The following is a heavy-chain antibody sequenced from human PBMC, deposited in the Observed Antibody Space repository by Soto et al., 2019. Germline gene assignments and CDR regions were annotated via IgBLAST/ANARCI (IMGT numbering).Heavy chain of an antibody. V-gene: IGHV4-59*01. J-gene: IGHJ4*02. CDR3: AREVGGYRFDY. CDR1: GTSFGTYY. Sequence: QVQLQESGPGLVKPSETLSLTCAVSGTSFGTYYWSWIRQPPGKGLEWIGYIFYSGHLKYNPSLRSRLTISVDPSKHQISLRLTAVTAADTAVYYCAREVGGYRFDYWGQGTLVTVSS. CDR2: IFYSGHL. D-gene: IGHD1-26*01.